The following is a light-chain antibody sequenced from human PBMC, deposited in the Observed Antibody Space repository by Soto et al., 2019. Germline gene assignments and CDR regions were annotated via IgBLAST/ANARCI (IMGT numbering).Light chain of an antibody. CDR2: DVS. CDR3: QQRINWPLT. CDR1: QSVSSF. V-gene: IGKV3-11*01. J-gene: IGKJ4*01. Sequence: EIVLTQSPATLSLSPGERATLSCKASQSVSSFLAWYPQKPGKAPRLLIYDVSSRATGSPTRFSGSGSGTDVTLLISSLEPEDFAVYYWQQRINWPLTFGGGARVEGK.